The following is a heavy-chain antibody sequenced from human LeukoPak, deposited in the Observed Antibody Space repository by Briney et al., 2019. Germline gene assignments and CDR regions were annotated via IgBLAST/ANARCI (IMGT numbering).Heavy chain of an antibody. Sequence: SETLSLTCVVYGASFSDYYWTWIRQPPGKGLEWIGEINRSGSTNYNPSLKSRVTLSVDTSKKQFSLNLNSVTAADTAVYYCARDYDFWSGYYFEYYYMDVWGKGTTVTVSS. CDR1: GASFSDYY. V-gene: IGHV4-34*01. CDR2: INRSGST. CDR3: ARDYDFWSGYYFEYYYMDV. J-gene: IGHJ6*03. D-gene: IGHD3-3*01.